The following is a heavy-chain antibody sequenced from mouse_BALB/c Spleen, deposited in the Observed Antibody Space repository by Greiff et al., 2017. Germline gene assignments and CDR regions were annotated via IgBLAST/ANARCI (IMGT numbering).Heavy chain of an antibody. J-gene: IGHJ1*01. CDR2: IDPANGNT. CDR3: ARSTVGGFDV. Sequence: EVQLQQSGAELVKPGASVKLSCTASGFNIKDTYMHWVKQRPEQGLEWIGRIDPANGNTKYDPKFQGKATITADTSSNTAYLQPSSLTSEDTAVYYCARSTVGGFDVWGAGTTVTVSS. V-gene: IGHV14-3*02. CDR1: GFNIKDTY. D-gene: IGHD1-1*01.